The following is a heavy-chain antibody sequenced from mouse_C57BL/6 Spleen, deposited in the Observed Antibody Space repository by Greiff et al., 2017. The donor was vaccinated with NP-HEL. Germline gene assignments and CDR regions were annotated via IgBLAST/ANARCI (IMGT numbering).Heavy chain of an antibody. V-gene: IGHV5-9-1*02. Sequence: EVHLVESGEGLVKPGGSLKLSCAASGFTFSSYAMSWVRQTPEKRLEWVAYISSGGDYIYYADNVKGRFTISRDNARNTLYLQMSSLKSEDTAMYYCTRDHYDYPYYFDYWGQGTTLTVSS. CDR2: ISSGGDYI. D-gene: IGHD2-4*01. J-gene: IGHJ2*01. CDR1: GFTFSSYA. CDR3: TRDHYDYPYYFDY.